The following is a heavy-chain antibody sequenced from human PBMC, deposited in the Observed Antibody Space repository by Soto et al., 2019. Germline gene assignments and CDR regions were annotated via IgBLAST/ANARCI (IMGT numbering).Heavy chain of an antibody. V-gene: IGHV5-51*01. Sequence: PGESLKISCKGSGYSFTSYWIGWVRQMPGKGLEWMGIIYPGDSDTRYSPSFQGQVTISADKSISTAYLQGSSLKASDTAMYYCAGGGVRGVITRTRDYYGMDVWDQGTTVTVSS. J-gene: IGHJ6*02. CDR3: AGGGVRGVITRTRDYYGMDV. CDR2: IYPGDSDT. CDR1: GYSFTSYW. D-gene: IGHD3-10*01.